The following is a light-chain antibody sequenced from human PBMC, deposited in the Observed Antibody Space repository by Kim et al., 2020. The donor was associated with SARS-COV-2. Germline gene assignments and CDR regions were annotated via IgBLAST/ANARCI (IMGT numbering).Light chain of an antibody. CDR2: SNN. CDR1: SSNIGSNN. Sequence: ELTQPPSASGTPGQRVTISCSGSSSNIGSNNVVWYQQLPGAAPNLLIYSNNQRPSGIPGRFSGSRSGTSASLAISGLQSGDEADYYCAVWDDSLKQGVFGGGTQLTVL. V-gene: IGLV1-44*01. J-gene: IGLJ3*02. CDR3: AVWDDSLKQGV.